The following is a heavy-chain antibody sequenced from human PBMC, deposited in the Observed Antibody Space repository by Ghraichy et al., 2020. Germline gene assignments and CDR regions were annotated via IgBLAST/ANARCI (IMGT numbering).Heavy chain of an antibody. CDR2: IKKDGSER. D-gene: IGHD3-9*01. J-gene: IGHJ4*02. V-gene: IGHV3-7*03. CDR3: VRGDWFDY. Sequence: GGSLRLSCVASGFTFPNFRMNWVRQAPGKGLEWVANIKKDGSERSYVDSVKGRFTISRDNAKNLLSLQMNSLRAEDTAIYYCVRGDWFDYWGQGTLVTVSS. CDR1: GFTFPNFR.